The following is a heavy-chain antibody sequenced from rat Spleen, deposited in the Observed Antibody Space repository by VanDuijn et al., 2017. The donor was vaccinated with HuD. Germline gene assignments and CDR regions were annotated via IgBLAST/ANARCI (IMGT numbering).Heavy chain of an antibody. Sequence: EVQLVESGGDLVQPGRSLKLSCAASGFTLSDYSMAWVRQAPKKGLEWVATISYDGSTTHYRDSVKGRFTVSRDNAKSTLYLQMDSLRSEDTATYYCARTYYGSPWGQGVMVTVSS. CDR1: GFTLSDYS. CDR2: ISYDGSTT. J-gene: IGHJ2*01. CDR3: ARTYYGSP. D-gene: IGHD1-9*01. V-gene: IGHV5-7*01.